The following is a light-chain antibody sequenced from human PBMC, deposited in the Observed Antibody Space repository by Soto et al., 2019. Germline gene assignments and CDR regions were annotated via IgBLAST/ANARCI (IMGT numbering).Light chain of an antibody. CDR2: EVD. CDR3: CSYAGSGPSWV. CDR1: NSDVGTYNL. Sequence: QSALTQPASVSGSPGQSITISCTGTNSDVGTYNLVSWYQQHPGKAPKLLIYEVDKRPSGVSNRFSGSKSGNTASLTISGLQAEDEADYYCCSYAGSGPSWVFGGGTKVTVL. J-gene: IGLJ3*02. V-gene: IGLV2-23*02.